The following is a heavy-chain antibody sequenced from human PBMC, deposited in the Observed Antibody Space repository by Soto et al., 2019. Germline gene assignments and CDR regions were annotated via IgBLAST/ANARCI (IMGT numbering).Heavy chain of an antibody. J-gene: IGHJ6*02. CDR1: GFTFSSYA. Sequence: EVQLLESGGGLVQPGGSLRLSCAASGFTFSSYAMSCVRQAPGKGLEWVSAIPGSGGRTYYAASVKGRFTISRDNSKNTLYLQMTSLRAEDTAVYYCARGLTGAPYYGMDVWGQGTTVTVSS. CDR2: IPGSGGRT. CDR3: ARGLTGAPYYGMDV. V-gene: IGHV3-23*01. D-gene: IGHD7-27*01.